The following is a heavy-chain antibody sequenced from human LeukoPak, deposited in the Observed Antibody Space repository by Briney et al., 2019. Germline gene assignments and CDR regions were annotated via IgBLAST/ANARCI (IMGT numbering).Heavy chain of an antibody. CDR2: IYYSGTT. J-gene: IGHJ6*03. V-gene: IGHV4-39*01. CDR3: ARQISDYYYYYIDV. CDR1: GGSISSSHYY. D-gene: IGHD3-3*01. Sequence: SETLSLTCTVSGGSISSSHYYWGWIRQPPGKGLEWIGAIYYSGTTYYNPSLESRVTISEDTSKNQFSLTLRSVTAADTAVYYCARQISDYYYYYIDVWGKGTTVTVSS.